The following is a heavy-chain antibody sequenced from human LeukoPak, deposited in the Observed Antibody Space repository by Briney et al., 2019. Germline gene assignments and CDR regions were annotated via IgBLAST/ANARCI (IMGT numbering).Heavy chain of an antibody. J-gene: IGHJ4*02. CDR3: ARGPQRGTMVRGVINY. CDR2: ISGSDDST. D-gene: IGHD3-10*01. V-gene: IGHV3-23*01. CDR1: GFTFSSYA. Sequence: GGSLRLSCAASGFTFSSYAMSWVRQAPGKGLEWVSAISGSDDSTYYADSVKGRFTISRDISKNTLYLQMNSLRAEDTAVYYCARGPQRGTMVRGVINYWGQGTLVTVSS.